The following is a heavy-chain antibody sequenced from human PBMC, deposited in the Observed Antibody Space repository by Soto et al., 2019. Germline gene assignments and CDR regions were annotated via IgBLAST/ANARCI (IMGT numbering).Heavy chain of an antibody. J-gene: IGHJ6*02. CDR1: GFSLSTSGMC. CDR2: IDWDDDK. D-gene: IGHD6-6*01. CDR3: ARTEIAARPLSHYYYGMDV. V-gene: IGHV2-70*01. Sequence: ESGPTLVNPTQTLTLTCTFSGFSLSTSGMCVSWIRQPPGKALEWLALIDWDDDKYYSTSLKTRLTISKDTSKNQVVLTMTNMEPVDTATYYCARTEIAARPLSHYYYGMDVWGQGTTVTVSS.